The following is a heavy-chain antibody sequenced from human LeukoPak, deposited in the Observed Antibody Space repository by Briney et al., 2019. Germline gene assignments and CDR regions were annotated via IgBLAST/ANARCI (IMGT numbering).Heavy chain of an antibody. CDR2: IRSKAYGGTT. V-gene: IGHV3-49*04. Sequence: GGSLRLSCTASGFTFGDYAMSWVRQAPGKGLEWVGFIRSKAYGGTTEYAASVKGRFTISRDDSKSIAYLQMNSLKTKDTAVYYCTREGDSSGYYPYYFDYWGQGTLVTVSS. D-gene: IGHD3-22*01. CDR1: GFTFGDYA. J-gene: IGHJ4*02. CDR3: TREGDSSGYYPYYFDY.